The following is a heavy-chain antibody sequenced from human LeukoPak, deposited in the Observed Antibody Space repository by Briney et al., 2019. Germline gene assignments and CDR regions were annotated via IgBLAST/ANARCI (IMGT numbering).Heavy chain of an antibody. CDR2: IIPIFGTA. CDR3: ARDLAPAAPYNWFDP. CDR1: RGTFSSYA. Sequence: ASVKVSCKASRGTFSSYAISWVRQAPGQGLEWMGGIIPIFGTANYAQKFQGRVTITTDESTSTAYMELSSLRSEDTAVYYCARDLAPAAPYNWFDPWGQGTLVTVSS. J-gene: IGHJ5*02. D-gene: IGHD2-2*01. V-gene: IGHV1-69*05.